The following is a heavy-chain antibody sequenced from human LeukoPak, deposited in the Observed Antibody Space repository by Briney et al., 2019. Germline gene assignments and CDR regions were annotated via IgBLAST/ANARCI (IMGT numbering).Heavy chain of an antibody. CDR2: IYYSGST. J-gene: IGHJ4*02. CDR1: GGSISSSSYY. V-gene: IGHV4-39*01. D-gene: IGHD1-26*01. CDR3: ARHGGYSGSYSRKYYFDY. Sequence: PSETLSLTCTVSGGSISSSSYYWGWIRQPPGKGLEWIGSIYYSGSTYYNPSLKSRVTISVDTSKNQFSLKLSSVTAADTAVYYCARHGGYSGSYSRKYYFDYWGQGTLVTVSS.